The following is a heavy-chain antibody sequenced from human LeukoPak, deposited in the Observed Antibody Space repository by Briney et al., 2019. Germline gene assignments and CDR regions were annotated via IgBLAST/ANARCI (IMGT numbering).Heavy chain of an antibody. Sequence: PGGSLRLSCAASGFTFDDYAMHWVRQAPGKGLEWVSAISGSGGSTYYADSVKGRFTISRDNSKNTLYLQMNSLRAEDTAVYYCAKVPDYYGSGSSDAFDIWGQGTMVTVSS. J-gene: IGHJ3*02. V-gene: IGHV3-23*01. CDR3: AKVPDYYGSGSSDAFDI. D-gene: IGHD3-10*01. CDR2: ISGSGGST. CDR1: GFTFDDYA.